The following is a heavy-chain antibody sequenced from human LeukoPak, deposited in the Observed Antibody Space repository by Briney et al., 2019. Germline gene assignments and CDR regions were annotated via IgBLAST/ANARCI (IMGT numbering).Heavy chain of an antibody. V-gene: IGHV3-23*01. J-gene: IGHJ5*02. D-gene: IGHD6-13*01. CDR3: AKHTSIAAAGRYNWFDP. CDR1: GFTLSSYA. CDR2: ISGSGGST. Sequence: GGSLRLSCAASGFTLSSYAMSWVRQAPGKGLEWVSAISGSGGSTYYADSVRGRFTISRDNSKNTLYLQMNSLRAEDTAVYYCAKHTSIAAAGRYNWFDPWGQGTLVTLSS.